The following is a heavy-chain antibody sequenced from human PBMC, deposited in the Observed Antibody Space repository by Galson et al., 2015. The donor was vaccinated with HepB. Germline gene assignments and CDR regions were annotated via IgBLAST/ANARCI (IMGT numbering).Heavy chain of an antibody. D-gene: IGHD1-1*01. CDR1: GFTFSSYD. J-gene: IGHJ4*02. CDR3: ARGGNVERDRGFDY. Sequence: SLRLSCAASGFTFSSYDMHWVRQATGKGLEWVSAIGTAGDTYYPGSVKGRFTISRENAKNSLYLQMNSLRAGDTAVYYCARGGNVERDRGFDYWGQGTLVTVSS. V-gene: IGHV3-13*01. CDR2: IGTAGDT.